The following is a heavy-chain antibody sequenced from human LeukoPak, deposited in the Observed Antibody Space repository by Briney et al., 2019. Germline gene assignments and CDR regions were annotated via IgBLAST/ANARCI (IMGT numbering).Heavy chain of an antibody. CDR3: ARHTIAAAGTYYMDV. D-gene: IGHD6-13*01. V-gene: IGHV3-30*04. Sequence: GRSLRLSCAASGFTFSSYAMHWVRQAPGKGLEWVAVISYDGSNKYYADSVKGRFTISRDNAKNSLYLQMNSLRAEDTAVYYCARHTIAAAGTYYMDVWGKGTTVTVSS. CDR2: ISYDGSNK. J-gene: IGHJ6*03. CDR1: GFTFSSYA.